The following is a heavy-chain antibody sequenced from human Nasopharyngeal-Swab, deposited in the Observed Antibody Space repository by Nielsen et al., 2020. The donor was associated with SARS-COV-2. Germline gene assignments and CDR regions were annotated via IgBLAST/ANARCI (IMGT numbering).Heavy chain of an antibody. J-gene: IGHJ5*02. CDR3: ASLRDPRYYGSGRHQDP. V-gene: IGHV1-24*01. CDR2: FDPEDGET. CDR1: GYTRAELS. Sequence: AVKVSCKVPGYTRAELSMHWVRQAPGKGHEWVGGFDPEDGETIYAQKFQGRVTMTEDTSTDTAYMELSSLRSEDTAVYYCASLRDPRYYGSGRHQDPWGQGALVTVSS. D-gene: IGHD3-10*01.